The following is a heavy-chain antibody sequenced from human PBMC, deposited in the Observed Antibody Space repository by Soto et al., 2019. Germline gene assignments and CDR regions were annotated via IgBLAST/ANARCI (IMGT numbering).Heavy chain of an antibody. J-gene: IGHJ4*02. CDR2: IHPGDSDT. CDR3: ARLPPRYSDSSGYYYFDY. Sequence: PGESLKISCKGSGYSFTSYWIGWVRQMPGKGLEWMGIIHPGDSDTRYSPSFQGQVTISADKSISTAYLQWSSLKASDTAMYYCARLPPRYSDSSGYYYFDYWGQGTLVTVSS. CDR1: GYSFTSYW. D-gene: IGHD3-22*01. V-gene: IGHV5-51*01.